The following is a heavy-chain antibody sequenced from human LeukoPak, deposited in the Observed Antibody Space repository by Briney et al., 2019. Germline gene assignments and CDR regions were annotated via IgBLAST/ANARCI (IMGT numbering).Heavy chain of an antibody. V-gene: IGHV4-39*01. Sequence: SETLSLTCTVSGGSISSSSYYWGWIRQPPGKGLEWIGSIYYSGSTYYNPSLKSRVTTSVDTSKNQFSLKLSSVTAADTAVYYRARREEWELPFDYWGQGTLVTVSS. CDR3: ARREEWELPFDY. CDR2: IYYSGST. D-gene: IGHD1-26*01. CDR1: GGSISSSSYY. J-gene: IGHJ4*02.